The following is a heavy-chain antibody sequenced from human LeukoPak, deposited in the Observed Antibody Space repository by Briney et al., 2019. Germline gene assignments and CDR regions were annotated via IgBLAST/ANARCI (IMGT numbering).Heavy chain of an antibody. J-gene: IGHJ4*02. D-gene: IGHD4-23*01. CDR3: ARDFGTIGGTFDY. V-gene: IGHV3-21*01. CDR1: GFTFSSYS. Sequence: GGSLRLSCAASGFTFSSYSMNWVRQAPGKGLEWVSSISSSSSYIYYADSVKGRFTISRDNAKNSLYLQMNSLRAEDTAVYYCARDFGTIGGTFDYWGQGTLVTVSS. CDR2: ISSSSSYI.